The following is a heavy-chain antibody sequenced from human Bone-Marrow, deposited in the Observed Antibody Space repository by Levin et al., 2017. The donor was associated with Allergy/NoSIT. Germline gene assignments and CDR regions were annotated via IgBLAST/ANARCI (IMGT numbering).Heavy chain of an antibody. V-gene: IGHV3-11*01. CDR1: GFTFSDYY. J-gene: IGHJ4*02. CDR3: TREPRVVVSDY. D-gene: IGHD2-15*01. CDR2: ISDTGNTI. Sequence: LSLTCAASGFTFSDYYMSWIRQAPGKGLEWVAYISDTGNTIYYADSVKGRFTISRDNAKNSLYLHMNTLRGEDTAVYYCTREPRVVVSDYWGQGTLVTVSS.